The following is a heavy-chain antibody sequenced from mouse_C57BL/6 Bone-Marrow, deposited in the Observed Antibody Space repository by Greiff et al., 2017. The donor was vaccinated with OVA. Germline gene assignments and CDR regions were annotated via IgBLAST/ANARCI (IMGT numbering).Heavy chain of an antibody. CDR3: ARFGTYFDV. CDR2: INPYNGGT. Sequence: VQLQQSGPVLVKPGASVKMSCKASGYTFTDYYMNWVKQSHGKSLEWIGVINPYNGGTSYNQKFKGKAKLTVDKSSSTAYMELNSLTSEDSAVYYCARFGTYFDVWGTGTTVTVSS. V-gene: IGHV1-19*01. J-gene: IGHJ1*03. CDR1: GYTFTDYY.